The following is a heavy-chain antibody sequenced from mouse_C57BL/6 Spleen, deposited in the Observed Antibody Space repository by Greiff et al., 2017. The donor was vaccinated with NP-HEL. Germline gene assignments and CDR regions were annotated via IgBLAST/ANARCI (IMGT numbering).Heavy chain of an antibody. Sequence: QVQLQQSGPELVKPGASVKISCKASGYSFTSYYIHWVKQRPGQGLEWIGWIYPGSGNTKYNEKFKGKATLTADTSSSTAYMQLSSLTSGDSAVYYCRSTTVGGAMDCWGQVASVTVSS. J-gene: IGHJ4*01. D-gene: IGHD1-1*01. CDR2: IYPGSGNT. V-gene: IGHV1-66*01. CDR3: RSTTVGGAMDC. CDR1: GYSFTSYY.